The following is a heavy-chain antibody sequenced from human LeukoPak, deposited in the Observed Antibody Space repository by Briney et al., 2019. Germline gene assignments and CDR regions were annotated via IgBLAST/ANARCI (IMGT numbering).Heavy chain of an antibody. J-gene: IGHJ1*01. D-gene: IGHD6-6*01. CDR3: ARESSSRDFQH. CDR1: GFTFSSYA. CDR2: ISYDGSNK. Sequence: GRSLRLSCAASGFTFSSYAMHWVRQAPGKGLEWVAVISYDGSNKYYADSVKGRFTISRDNSKNTLYLQMNSLRAEDTAVYYCARESSSRDFQHWGQGTLVTVSS. V-gene: IGHV3-30-3*01.